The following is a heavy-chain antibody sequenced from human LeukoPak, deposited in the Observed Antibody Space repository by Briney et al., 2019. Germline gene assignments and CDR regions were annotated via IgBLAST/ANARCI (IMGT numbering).Heavy chain of an antibody. CDR2: IYYSGST. CDR3: ARHPLSTVTPPYYYYYMDV. D-gene: IGHD4-11*01. V-gene: IGHV4-39*01. Sequence: PSETLSLTCTVSGGSISSSSYYWGWIRQPPGKGLEWIGSIYYSGSTYYNPSLKSRVTISVDTSKNQFSLKLSSVTAADTAVYYCARHPLSTVTPPYYYYYMDVWGKGTTVTVSS. CDR1: GGSISSSSYY. J-gene: IGHJ6*03.